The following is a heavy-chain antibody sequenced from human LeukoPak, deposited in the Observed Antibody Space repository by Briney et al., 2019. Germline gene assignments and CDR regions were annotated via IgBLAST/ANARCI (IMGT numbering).Heavy chain of an antibody. CDR3: ARVVAAVNWFDP. Sequence: PSETLSLTCTVSGGSISSSSYYWGWIRQPPGKGLEWVGSIYYSVSTYYNPSLKSRVTISVDTSKNQFSLKLSSVTAADTAVYYCARVVAAVNWFDPWGQGTLVTVSS. CDR1: GGSISSSSYY. CDR2: IYYSVST. J-gene: IGHJ5*02. V-gene: IGHV4-39*01. D-gene: IGHD2-15*01.